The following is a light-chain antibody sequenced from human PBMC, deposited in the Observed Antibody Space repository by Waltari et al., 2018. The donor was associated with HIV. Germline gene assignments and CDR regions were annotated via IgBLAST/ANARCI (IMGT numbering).Light chain of an antibody. J-gene: IGLJ3*02. CDR2: EDS. V-gene: IGLV3-21*04. Sequence: SYVLTQPPSVSVAPGKTARITCGGNNIGSKSVHWYQQKPGQAPVLVIYEDSDRPSGIPERLAGSNSGNTATLTISRVEAGDEADYYCQVWDSSSDRVFGGGTKLTVL. CDR1: NIGSKS. CDR3: QVWDSSSDRV.